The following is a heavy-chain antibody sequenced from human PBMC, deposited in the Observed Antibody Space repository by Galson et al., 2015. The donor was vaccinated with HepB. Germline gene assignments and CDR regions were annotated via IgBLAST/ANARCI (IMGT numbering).Heavy chain of an antibody. CDR2: ITDHGETT. D-gene: IGHD4/OR15-4a*01. CDR1: GFTLTTFA. Sequence: SLRLSCAVSGFTLTTFAMSWVRQAPGKGLEWVSGITDHGETTYYADSVKGRFTISRDISKNTLYLQMNNLRAEDTAVYYCAKANYSDVWGQGTLVIVSS. CDR3: AKANYSDV. J-gene: IGHJ4*02. V-gene: IGHV3-23*01.